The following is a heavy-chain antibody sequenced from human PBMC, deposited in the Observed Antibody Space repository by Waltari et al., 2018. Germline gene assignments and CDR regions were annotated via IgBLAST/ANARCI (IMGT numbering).Heavy chain of an antibody. CDR2: IYYSGST. D-gene: IGHD3-3*01. CDR1: GGSISSSSYY. V-gene: IGHV4-39*07. J-gene: IGHJ6*02. Sequence: QLQLQESGPGLVKPSETLSLTCTVSGGSISSSSYYWGWIRQPPGQGLEWIGSIYYSGSTYYNPSLKSRVTRSVDTSKNQFSLKLSSVTAADTAVYYCARHSRCLEWLPPSGMDVWGQGTTVTVSS. CDR3: ARHSRCLEWLPPSGMDV.